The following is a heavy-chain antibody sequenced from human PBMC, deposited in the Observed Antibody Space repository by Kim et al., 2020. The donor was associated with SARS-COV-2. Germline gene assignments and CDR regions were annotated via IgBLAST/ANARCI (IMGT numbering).Heavy chain of an antibody. V-gene: IGHV4-34*01. Sequence: SETLSLTCAVYGGSFSGYYWSWIRQPPGKGLEWIGEINHSGSTNYNPSLKSRVTISVDTSKNQFSLKLSSVTAADTAVYYCARGVPYYYYYYGMDVWGQGTTVTVSS. CDR1: GGSFSGYY. CDR2: INHSGST. D-gene: IGHD2-2*01. CDR3: ARGVPYYYYYYGMDV. J-gene: IGHJ6*02.